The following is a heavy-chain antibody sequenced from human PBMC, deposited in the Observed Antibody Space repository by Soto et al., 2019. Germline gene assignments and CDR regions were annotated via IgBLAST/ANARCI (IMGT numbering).Heavy chain of an antibody. D-gene: IGHD6-13*01. J-gene: IGHJ4*02. V-gene: IGHV1-69*01. Sequence: QVQLVQSGAEVKKPGSSVKVSCKASGGTFSSYAISWVRQAPGQGLEWMGGIIPIFGTANYAQKFQGRVTITADESTSTAYVELSSLRSEDTAVYYCARGYSSSWYWFGSYFDYWGQGTLVTVSS. CDR3: ARGYSSSWYWFGSYFDY. CDR2: IIPIFGTA. CDR1: GGTFSSYA.